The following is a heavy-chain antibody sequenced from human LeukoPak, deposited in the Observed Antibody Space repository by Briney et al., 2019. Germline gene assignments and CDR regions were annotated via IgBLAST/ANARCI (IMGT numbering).Heavy chain of an antibody. Sequence: ASVKVSCKASGYTFINYYMHWVRQAPGQGPEWMGAINPSDDSTIDAQKFLGRVTMTRDTSTGTVNMELSSLRSEDTAVYYCASALYCGGDCYSGRYFFDYWGQGTQVTVSS. J-gene: IGHJ4*02. CDR2: INPSDDST. CDR3: ASALYCGGDCYSGRYFFDY. V-gene: IGHV1-46*01. CDR1: GYTFINYY. D-gene: IGHD2-21*02.